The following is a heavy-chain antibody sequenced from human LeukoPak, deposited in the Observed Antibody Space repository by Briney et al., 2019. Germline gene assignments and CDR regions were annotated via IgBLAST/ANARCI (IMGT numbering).Heavy chain of an antibody. V-gene: IGHV1-2*02. J-gene: IGHJ4*02. D-gene: IGHD6-13*01. Sequence: GASVKLSCKASGYTFTSYCLHWVRQAPGQGLEWMGWINPNSDGTNYAQKFQGRVTMTRDTSISTAYMELSRLRSDDTAVYYCASEQQLVLNYWGQGTLVTVSS. CDR3: ASEQQLVLNY. CDR1: GYTFTSYC. CDR2: INPNSDGT.